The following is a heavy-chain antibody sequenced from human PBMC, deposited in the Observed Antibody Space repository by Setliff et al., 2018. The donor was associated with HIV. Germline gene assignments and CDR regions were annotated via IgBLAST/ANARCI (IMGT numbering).Heavy chain of an antibody. Sequence: GESLKISCKDSGYSFPNDWIGWVRQKPGKGLEWVAIIFPRDSETRYSPSFEGQVTISVDRSLNTVYLQWSRLRASDSAIYYCTRHPLRPGIAGYFYFVDVWGTGTTVTGSS. CDR2: IFPRDSET. J-gene: IGHJ6*03. V-gene: IGHV5-51*01. D-gene: IGHD3-9*01. CDR3: TRHPLRPGIAGYFYFVDV. CDR1: GYSFPNDW.